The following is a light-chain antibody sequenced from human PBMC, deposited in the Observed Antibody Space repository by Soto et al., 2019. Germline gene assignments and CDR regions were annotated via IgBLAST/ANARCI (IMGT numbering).Light chain of an antibody. V-gene: IGKV3-20*01. CDR1: RSVDTY. Sequence: EIRMTQSPATLSVSPGGSATLSCRASRSVDTYLAWYQQKPGQAPRLLIYGVSSRAAGIPDRVSGSGSGTDFTLTISRLEPEDFAVYYCQQYGSSPLTFGGGTKVDIK. CDR2: GVS. CDR3: QQYGSSPLT. J-gene: IGKJ4*01.